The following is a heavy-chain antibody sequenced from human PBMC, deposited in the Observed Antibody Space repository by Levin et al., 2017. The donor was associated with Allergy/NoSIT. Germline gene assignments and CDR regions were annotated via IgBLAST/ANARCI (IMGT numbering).Heavy chain of an antibody. V-gene: IGHV3-66*01. CDR2: IYSGGST. Sequence: GESLKISCAASGFTVSSNYMSWVRQAPGKGLEWVSVIYSGGSTYYADSVKGRFTISRDNSKNTLYLQMNSLRAEDTAVYYCARYPPYYYYMDVWGKGTTVTVSS. J-gene: IGHJ6*03. CDR3: ARYPPYYYYMDV. CDR1: GFTVSSNY.